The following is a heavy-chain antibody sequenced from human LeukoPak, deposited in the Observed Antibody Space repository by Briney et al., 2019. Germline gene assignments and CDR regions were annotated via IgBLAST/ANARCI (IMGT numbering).Heavy chain of an antibody. CDR1: GFTFSTYA. CDR3: ATAGHCTNGICYTADFDY. Sequence: GGSLRLSCTTSGFTFSTYAMSWVRQAPGKGLEWVSAITDNGGNTYYAAPVKGRFTISRDNSKNTLYLQMNSLRAEDTAAYYCATAGHCTNGICYTADFDYWGQGTLVTVSS. D-gene: IGHD2-8*01. V-gene: IGHV3-23*01. J-gene: IGHJ4*02. CDR2: ITDNGGNT.